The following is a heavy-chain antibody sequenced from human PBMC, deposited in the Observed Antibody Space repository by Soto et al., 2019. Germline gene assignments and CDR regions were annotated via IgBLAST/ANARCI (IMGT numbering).Heavy chain of an antibody. J-gene: IGHJ5*02. CDR3: ARVPSP. V-gene: IGHV4-30-2*01. CDR1: GGSISRGGYS. Sequence: TLSLTCAASGGSISRGGYSWSWVRQPPGKGLEWIGYIYHSGSTYYNPSLKSRVTISVDRSKNQFSLKLISVTAADTAVYYCARVPSPWGQGTLVTVSS. CDR2: IYHSGST.